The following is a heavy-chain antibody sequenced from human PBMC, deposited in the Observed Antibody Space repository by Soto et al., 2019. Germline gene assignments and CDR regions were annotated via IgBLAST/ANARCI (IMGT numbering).Heavy chain of an antibody. CDR3: ARRYHHGSARYALDV. CDR2: ISYSGNT. Sequence: SETLSLTCTVSGGSISSSGSYWGWIRQPPGKGLEWIGTISYSGNTFYNPSLRNPVTMSADTSNNQFSLKLNSVTAADTAVYFCARRYHHGSARYALDVWAHGTTVTVSS. V-gene: IGHV4-39*01. J-gene: IGHJ6*02. CDR1: GGSISSSGSY. D-gene: IGHD3-10*01.